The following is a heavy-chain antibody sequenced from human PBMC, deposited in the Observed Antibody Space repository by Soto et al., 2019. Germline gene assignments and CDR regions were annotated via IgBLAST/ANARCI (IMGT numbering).Heavy chain of an antibody. Sequence: ASVKVSCKASGYTFTSYGISWVRQAPGQGLEWMGWISAYNGNTNYAQKLQGRVTMTTDTSTSTAYMELRSLRPDDTAVYYCARDGQWLDPYYFDYWGQGTLVTVSS. V-gene: IGHV1-18*01. J-gene: IGHJ4*02. D-gene: IGHD6-19*01. CDR2: ISAYNGNT. CDR1: GYTFTSYG. CDR3: ARDGQWLDPYYFDY.